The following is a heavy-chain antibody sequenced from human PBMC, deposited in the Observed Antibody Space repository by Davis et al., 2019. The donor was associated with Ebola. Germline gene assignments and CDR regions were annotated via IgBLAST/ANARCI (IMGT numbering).Heavy chain of an antibody. V-gene: IGHV3-30*03. CDR1: GFTFSSYG. CDR2: ISYDGSNK. D-gene: IGHD2-2*01. Sequence: GESLKISCAASGFTFSSYGMHWVRQAPGKGLEWVAVISYDGSNKYYADSVKGRFTISRDNSKNTLYLQMNSLRSEDTAVYYCARVDCSSTSCYWGWFDPWGQGTLVTVSS. CDR3: ARVDCSSTSCYWGWFDP. J-gene: IGHJ5*02.